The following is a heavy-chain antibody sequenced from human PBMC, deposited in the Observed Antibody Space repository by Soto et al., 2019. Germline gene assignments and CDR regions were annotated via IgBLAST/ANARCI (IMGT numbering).Heavy chain of an antibody. CDR1: GFTFSSYS. CDR3: ARVAERSFGVVIIEPPEGY. J-gene: IGHJ4*02. CDR2: ISSSSSYI. V-gene: IGHV3-21*01. Sequence: GGSLRLSCAASGFTFSSYSMNWVRQAPGKGLEWVSSISSSSSYIYYADSVKGRFTISRDNAKNSLYLQMNSLRAEDTAVYYCARVAERSFGVVIIEPPEGYWGQGTLVTVSS. D-gene: IGHD3-3*02.